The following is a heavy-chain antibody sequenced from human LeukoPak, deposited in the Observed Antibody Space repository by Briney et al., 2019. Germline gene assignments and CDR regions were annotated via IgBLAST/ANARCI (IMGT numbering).Heavy chain of an antibody. V-gene: IGHV4-59*01. CDR2: IYYSGST. Sequence: TSETLFLTCTVSGGSISSYYWSWIRRPPGKVLERIGYIYYSGSTNYNPSLKSRVTISVDTSKNQFSLKLSSVTAADTAVYYCARILTGYFLPFGAFDIWGQGTMVTVSS. CDR1: GGSISSYY. D-gene: IGHD3-9*01. J-gene: IGHJ3*02. CDR3: ARILTGYFLPFGAFDI.